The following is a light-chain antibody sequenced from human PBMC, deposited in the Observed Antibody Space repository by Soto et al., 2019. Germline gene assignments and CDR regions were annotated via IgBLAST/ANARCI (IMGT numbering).Light chain of an antibody. V-gene: IGKV1-5*01. CDR1: QSISNH. J-gene: IGKJ1*01. Sequence: DIQMTQSPSSLSASVRDRITITCRASQSISNHLNWYHEKPGKGPKLLIHDATSLESGVASRFSGSGAGTEFTLTISSLQPDDFATYYCQQYSSYWTFAQGTKVDIK. CDR2: DAT. CDR3: QQYSSYWT.